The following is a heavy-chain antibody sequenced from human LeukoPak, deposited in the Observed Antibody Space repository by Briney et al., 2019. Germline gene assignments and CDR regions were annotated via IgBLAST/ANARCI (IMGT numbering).Heavy chain of an antibody. CDR2: ISYDGSDK. D-gene: IGHD5-18*01. V-gene: IGHV3-30*18. J-gene: IGHJ4*02. CDR3: AKNAHYQGYSYGGIDY. Sequence: GGSLRLTCAASGFTFSSYGMHWVRQAPGKGLEWVAVISYDGSDKYSADSVKGRFTISRDNSKNTLYLQMNSLRAEDTAVYYCAKNAHYQGYSYGGIDYWGQGTLVTVSS. CDR1: GFTFSSYG.